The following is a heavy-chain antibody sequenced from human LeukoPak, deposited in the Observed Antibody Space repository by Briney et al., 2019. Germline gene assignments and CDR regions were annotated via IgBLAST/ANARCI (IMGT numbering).Heavy chain of an antibody. V-gene: IGHV4-34*01. J-gene: IGHJ4*02. Sequence: PSETLSLTCAVYGGSFSGYYWSWIRQSPGKGLEWIGEINHSGSTDYNPSLKSRVTISVDTSMKQFSLKLTSVTTADTAVYYCARGMGYYYGSGNYGNYFDYWGQGTLVTVSS. CDR1: GGSFSGYY. CDR3: ARGMGYYYGSGNYGNYFDY. D-gene: IGHD3-10*01. CDR2: INHSGST.